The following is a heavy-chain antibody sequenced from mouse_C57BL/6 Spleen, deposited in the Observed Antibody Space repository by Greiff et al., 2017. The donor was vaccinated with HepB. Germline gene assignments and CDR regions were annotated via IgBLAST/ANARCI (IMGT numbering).Heavy chain of an antibody. D-gene: IGHD2-4*01. CDR1: GYTFTSYW. Sequence: QVQLKQPGAELVKPGASVKMSCKASGYTFTSYWITWVKQRPGQGLEWIGDIYPGSGSNNYNEKFKSKATLTVDTSSSTAYMQLSSLTSEDSAVCYCAGSYYDYDGYYFDYWGQGTTLTVSS. V-gene: IGHV1-55*01. CDR3: AGSYYDYDGYYFDY. J-gene: IGHJ2*01. CDR2: IYPGSGSN.